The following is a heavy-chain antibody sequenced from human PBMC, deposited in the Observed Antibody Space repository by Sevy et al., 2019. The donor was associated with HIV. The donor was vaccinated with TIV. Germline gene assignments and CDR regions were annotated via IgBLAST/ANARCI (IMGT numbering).Heavy chain of an antibody. J-gene: IGHJ5*02. Sequence: ASVKVSCKASGYTFTTYGITWVRQAPGQGLEWMGWISTYNSMINYAQKFQGRVTMTEDTSTDTAYMELSSLTSEDMAVYYCAILDRVVGFTKGDSFDPWGQGTLVTVSS. V-gene: IGHV1-18*03. D-gene: IGHD2-15*01. CDR2: ISTYNSMI. CDR3: AILDRVVGFTKGDSFDP. CDR1: GYTFTTYG.